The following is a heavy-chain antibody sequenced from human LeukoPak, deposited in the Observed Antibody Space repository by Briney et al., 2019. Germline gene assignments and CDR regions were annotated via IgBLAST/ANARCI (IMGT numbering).Heavy chain of an antibody. D-gene: IGHD1-26*01. J-gene: IGHJ4*02. V-gene: IGHV4-38-2*02. CDR1: GYSISRGYY. CDR3: ARDRIVGDGTFDY. Sequence: NPSETLSLTCNVSGYSISRGYYWGWLRQPPGKGLEGIGKIYHSRITAYNPSLMRRVTISIDRSKNQFSLKLSSLTAADTALYYCARDRIVGDGTFDYWGQGTLVTVSS. CDR2: IYHSRIT.